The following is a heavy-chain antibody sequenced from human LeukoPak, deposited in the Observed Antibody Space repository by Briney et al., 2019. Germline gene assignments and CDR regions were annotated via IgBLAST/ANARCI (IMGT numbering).Heavy chain of an antibody. Sequence: SETLSLTCTVSGGSISSSSYYSGWIRQPPGKGPEWIGSIYYSGSTYSNPTLKTRVAISVDTSKNQCSLKLSSVTAADTAVYYCARHIRIAVAGTWYFDLWGRGTLVTVSS. J-gene: IGHJ2*01. V-gene: IGHV4-39*01. CDR1: GGSISSSSYY. CDR3: ARHIRIAVAGTWYFDL. CDR2: IYYSGST. D-gene: IGHD6-19*01.